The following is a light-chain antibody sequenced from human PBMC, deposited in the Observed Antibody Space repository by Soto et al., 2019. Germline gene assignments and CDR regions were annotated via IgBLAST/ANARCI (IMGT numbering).Light chain of an antibody. Sequence: EIVLTQSPGTLSFSPGERATLSCRASQSVSPYLAWYQHKPGQAPRLLIYGASSRATGIPDRFSGSGSGTDFTLTISRLEPEDFAVYYCQQYGSSPPVTFGPGTKVDIK. V-gene: IGKV3-20*01. J-gene: IGKJ3*01. CDR2: GAS. CDR1: QSVSPY. CDR3: QQYGSSPPVT.